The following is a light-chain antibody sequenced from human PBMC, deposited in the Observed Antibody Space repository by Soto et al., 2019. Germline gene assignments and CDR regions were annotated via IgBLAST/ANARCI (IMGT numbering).Light chain of an antibody. CDR2: DVS. V-gene: IGKV3-20*01. CDR3: QQYGTSPGT. Sequence: EIVLTQSPGTLSLSPGDRATLSCRASQSVRGSSLAWYQQKPGQAPRLVIYDVSSRATGIPDRFSGSGSGTDFTLTISRLEPEDFAIYCCQQYGTSPGTFGRGTKLEIQ. J-gene: IGKJ2*01. CDR1: QSVRGSS.